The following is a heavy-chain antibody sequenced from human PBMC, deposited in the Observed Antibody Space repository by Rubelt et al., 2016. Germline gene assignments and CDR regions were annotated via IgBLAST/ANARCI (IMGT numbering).Heavy chain of an antibody. CDR1: GGSISSSSYF. V-gene: IGHV4-39*07. Sequence: QLQLQESGPGLVKPSETLSLTCTVSGGSISSSSYFWGWIRQSPGKGLEWIGSFYYGGSIYYNPSLKSRVTISEDMSRNQSSLKLTSVTTADTAVYDCASEVRGYSSRWGYRDPGSVVTVT. CDR2: FYYGGSI. J-gene: IGHJ4*02. D-gene: IGHD6-13*01. CDR3: ASEVRGYSSRWGY.